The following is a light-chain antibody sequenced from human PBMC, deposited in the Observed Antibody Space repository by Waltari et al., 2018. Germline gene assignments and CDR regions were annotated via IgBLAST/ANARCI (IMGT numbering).Light chain of an antibody. J-gene: IGKJ1*01. CDR2: WAS. Sequence: DIVMTPSPDSLAVSLGERATINCKSSQSVLYSSNNKNYLAWYQQKPGQPPKLLIYWASTRESWVPDRFSGSGSGTDFTLTISSLQAEDVAVYYCQQYYSTPWTFGQGTKVEIK. CDR3: QQYYSTPWT. V-gene: IGKV4-1*01. CDR1: QSVLYSSNNKNY.